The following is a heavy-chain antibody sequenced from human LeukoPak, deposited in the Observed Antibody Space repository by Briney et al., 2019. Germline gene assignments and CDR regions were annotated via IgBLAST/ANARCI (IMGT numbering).Heavy chain of an antibody. J-gene: IGHJ5*02. CDR3: ARGRRGGDYSSDRFDP. D-gene: IGHD4-17*01. CDR2: INTNTGDP. Sequence: GASVKVSCKASGYAFTNYAINWVRQAPGQGLEWMGWINTNTGDPTYAQAFTGRFVFSLDTSVSTAYLQISSLKADDTAVFYCARGRRGGDYSSDRFDPWGQGTLVTVSS. V-gene: IGHV7-4-1*02. CDR1: GYAFTNYA.